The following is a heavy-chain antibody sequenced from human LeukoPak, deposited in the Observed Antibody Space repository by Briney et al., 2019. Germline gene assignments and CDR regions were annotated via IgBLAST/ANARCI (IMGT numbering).Heavy chain of an antibody. CDR2: INPSGGST. V-gene: IGHV1-46*01. D-gene: IGHD6-19*01. CDR1: GYTFTGHY. CDR3: ARAGTLEAVAGTFDY. J-gene: IGHJ4*02. Sequence: PEASVKVSCKASGYTFTGHYMHWVRQAPGQGLEWMGIINPSGGSTSYAQKFQGRVTMTRDTSTSTVYMELSSLRSEDTAVYYCARAGTLEAVAGTFDYWGQGTLVTVSS.